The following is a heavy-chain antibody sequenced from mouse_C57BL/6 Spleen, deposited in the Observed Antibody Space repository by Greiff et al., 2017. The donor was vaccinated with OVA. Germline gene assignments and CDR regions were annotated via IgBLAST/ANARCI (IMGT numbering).Heavy chain of an antibody. D-gene: IGHD1-1*01. CDR1: GFTFSDYG. V-gene: IGHV5-17*01. Sequence: DVMLVESGGGLVKPGGSLKLSCAASGFTFSDYGMHWVRQAPEKGLEWVAYISSGSSTIYYADTVKGRFTISRDNAKNTLFLQMTSLRSEDTAMYYCASGDYGSSPFAYWGQGTLVTVSA. CDR3: ASGDYGSSPFAY. J-gene: IGHJ3*01. CDR2: ISSGSSTI.